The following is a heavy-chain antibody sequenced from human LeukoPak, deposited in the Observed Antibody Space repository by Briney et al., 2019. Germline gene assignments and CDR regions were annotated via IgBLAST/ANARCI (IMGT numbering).Heavy chain of an antibody. V-gene: IGHV4-39*01. CDR2: IYYSGST. CDR1: GGSFSGYY. CDR3: ASRSPLYHDPPLGWYFGL. D-gene: IGHD7-27*01. J-gene: IGHJ2*01. Sequence: SETLSLTCAVYGGSFSGYYWGWIRQPPGKGLEWIGSIYYSGSTYYNPSLKSRVTISVDTSKNQFSLKLSSVTAADTAVYYCASRSPLYHDPPLGWYFGLWGRGTLVTVSS.